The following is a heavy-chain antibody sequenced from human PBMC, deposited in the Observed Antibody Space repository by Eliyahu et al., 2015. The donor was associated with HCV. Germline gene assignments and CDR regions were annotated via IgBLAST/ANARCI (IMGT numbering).Heavy chain of an antibody. Sequence: EVQLVESGGGLVQPGRSLRLSCTASGFTFGDXAMNWVRQAPGKGREWXGFIRRKXYGGTXEXAASVKGRXTSSRDDSKNIAYLQMNSLKTEDTAVYYCSRAGDNWNVRDYFYYGMDVWGQGTTVTVSS. V-gene: IGHV3-49*04. D-gene: IGHD1-1*01. J-gene: IGHJ6*02. CDR2: IRRKXYGGTX. CDR3: SRAGDNWNVRDYFYYGMDV. CDR1: GFTFGDXA.